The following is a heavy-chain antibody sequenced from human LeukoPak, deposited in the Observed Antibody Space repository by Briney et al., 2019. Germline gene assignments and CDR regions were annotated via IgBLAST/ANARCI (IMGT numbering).Heavy chain of an antibody. D-gene: IGHD3-22*01. CDR2: MNPNSGNT. CDR3: ARGHREIVVIITTYSFDY. CDR1: GYTFTNYD. J-gene: IGHJ4*02. V-gene: IGHV1-8*01. Sequence: ASVKVSCKSSGYTFTNYDIHWVRQATGQGLEWMGWMNPNSGNTGYAQKFQGRVTMTRNTSISTAYMELSSLRSEDTAVYFCARGHREIVVIITTYSFDYWGQGTLVAVSS.